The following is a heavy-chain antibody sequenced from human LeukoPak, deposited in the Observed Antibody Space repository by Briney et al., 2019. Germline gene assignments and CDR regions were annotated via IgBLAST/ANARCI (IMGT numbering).Heavy chain of an antibody. CDR3: ARDKEVGATTAFDI. V-gene: IGHV3-20*04. CDR1: GFIFDDYG. CDR2: INWNGGST. J-gene: IGHJ3*02. Sequence: GGSLRLSCAASGFIFDDYGMSWVRQAPGKGLEWVSGINWNGGSTGYADSVKGRFTIPRDNAKNSLYLQMNSLRAEDTALYYCARDKEVGATTAFDIWGQGTMVTVSS. D-gene: IGHD1-26*01.